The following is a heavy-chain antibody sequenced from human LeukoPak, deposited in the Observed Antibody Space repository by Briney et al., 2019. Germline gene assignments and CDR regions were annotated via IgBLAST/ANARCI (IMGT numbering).Heavy chain of an antibody. CDR2: INHSGST. CDR3: ARGRSSSWYMARYYYYMDV. Sequence: SETLSLTCAVYGGSFSGYYWSWIRQPPGKGLEWIGEINHSGSTNYNPSLKSRVTISVDTSKNQFSLKLSSVTAADTAVYYCARGRSSSWYMARYYYYMDVWGKGTTVTISS. CDR1: GGSFSGYY. J-gene: IGHJ6*03. V-gene: IGHV4-34*01. D-gene: IGHD6-13*01.